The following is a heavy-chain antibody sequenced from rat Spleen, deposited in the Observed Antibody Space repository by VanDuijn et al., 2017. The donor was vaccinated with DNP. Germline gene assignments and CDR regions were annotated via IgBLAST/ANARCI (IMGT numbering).Heavy chain of an antibody. V-gene: IGHV2-15*01. CDR1: GFNFNDYW. CDR2: IWSGGGT. CDR3: ARWDSYYPFDY. J-gene: IGHJ2*01. Sequence: VKLVESGGGLVQPGRSLKLSCAASGFNFNDYWMGWVRQAPGKGLEWIGAIWSGGGTDYNSTLKSRLSISRDTSTSQVLLKMNSLQTEDTAMYFCARWDSYYPFDYWGQGVMVTVSS. D-gene: IGHD1-6*01.